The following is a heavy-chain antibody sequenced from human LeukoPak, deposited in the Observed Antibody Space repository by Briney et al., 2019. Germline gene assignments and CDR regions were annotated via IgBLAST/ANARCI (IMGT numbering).Heavy chain of an antibody. J-gene: IGHJ4*02. CDR3: ARDHPNCVGTDCLLFDY. V-gene: IGHV3-23*01. CDR2: ITRGGAGT. CDR1: GFTFSGYA. Sequence: GGSLRLSCAASGFTFSGYAMSWVRQAPGKGLEWVSTITRGGAGTYYAASVKGRFTISRDNSKNTLYLRVNSLRAEDTAVYYCARDHPNCVGTDCLLFDYWGQGTLVTVSS. D-gene: IGHD2-21*01.